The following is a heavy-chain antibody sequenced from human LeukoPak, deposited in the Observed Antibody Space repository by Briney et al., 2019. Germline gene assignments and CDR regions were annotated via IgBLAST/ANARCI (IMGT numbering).Heavy chain of an antibody. Sequence: GGSLRVFCAASGFTFNSSAMNWVRQAPGKGLERVSSINNVGSHIYYAGSVRGRFTISRDNAKNSLYLQMSSLRAEDTAVYYCTRDPTQYLRYGYFDYWGQGTLVTVSS. J-gene: IGHJ4*02. CDR3: TRDPTQYLRYGYFDY. V-gene: IGHV3-21*01. CDR1: GFTFNSSA. D-gene: IGHD4-11*01. CDR2: INNVGSHI.